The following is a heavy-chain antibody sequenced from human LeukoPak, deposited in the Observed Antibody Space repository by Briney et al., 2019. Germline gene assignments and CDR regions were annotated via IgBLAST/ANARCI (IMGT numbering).Heavy chain of an antibody. Sequence: SQTLSLTCAISGDIVSSNSAAWNWIRQSPSRGLEWLGRTYYRSKWYNDYAVSVKSRITINPDTSKNQFSLQLNSVTPEDTAVYYCARGSVPYDFWSGYYHNGFDPWGQGTLVTVSS. V-gene: IGHV6-1*01. CDR2: TYYRSKWYN. CDR1: GDIVSSNSAA. D-gene: IGHD3-3*01. J-gene: IGHJ5*02. CDR3: ARGSVPYDFWSGYYHNGFDP.